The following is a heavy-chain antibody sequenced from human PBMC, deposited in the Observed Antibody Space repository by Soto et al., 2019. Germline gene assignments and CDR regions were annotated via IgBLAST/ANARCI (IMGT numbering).Heavy chain of an antibody. V-gene: IGHV3-33*01. D-gene: IGHD3-22*01. CDR1: GFTFSSYG. CDR2: IWYDGSNK. CDR3: ARSDSSGYILSYFDY. Sequence: GGSLRLSCAASGFTFSSYGMHWVRQAPGKGLEWVAVIWYDGSNKYYADSVKGRFTISRDNSKNTLYLQMNSLRAEDTAVYYCARSDSSGYILSYFDYWGQGTLVTVSS. J-gene: IGHJ4*02.